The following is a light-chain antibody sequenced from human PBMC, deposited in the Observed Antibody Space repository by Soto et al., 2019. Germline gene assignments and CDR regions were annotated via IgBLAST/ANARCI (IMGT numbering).Light chain of an antibody. Sequence: EIVMTQSPATLSVSPGERVTLPCRASQSVSTHLAWYQQRPGQAPRLLLYGASTRATGVPGRLSGSGSGTEFTLTLSSLQYEGFALDFCQQYYHWPPKSTFGQGTNLEI. CDR3: QQYYHWPPKST. V-gene: IGKV3-15*01. CDR2: GAS. J-gene: IGKJ2*01. CDR1: QSVSTH.